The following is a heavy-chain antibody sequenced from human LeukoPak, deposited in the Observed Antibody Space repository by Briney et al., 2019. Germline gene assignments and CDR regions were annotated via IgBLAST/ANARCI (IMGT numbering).Heavy chain of an antibody. CDR2: IYTGGST. Sequence: SETLSLTCTVSAGSISSGSYYWSWIRQPAGKGLEWIGRIYTGGSTNYNPSLKSRVTISVDTSKNQFSLKLSSVTAADTAVYYCARDGMSDFEYWGQGTLVTVSS. CDR1: AGSISSGSYY. J-gene: IGHJ4*02. V-gene: IGHV4-61*02. CDR3: ARDGMSDFEY. D-gene: IGHD2-21*01.